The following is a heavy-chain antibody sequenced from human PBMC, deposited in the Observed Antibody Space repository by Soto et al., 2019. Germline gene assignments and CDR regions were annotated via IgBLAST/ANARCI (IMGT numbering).Heavy chain of an antibody. Sequence: ELQLVESGGGLVRPGGSLRLSCADSGFTLSPYSINWVRQAPGKGLEWVSSISSDSNVIYYTDSVGGRFTISRANAKRSVYLQMKSLRVEDTAVYYCVRGGRGYTKDDVFDIWGLGTMVTVSS. D-gene: IGHD3-16*02. J-gene: IGHJ3*02. CDR3: VRGGRGYTKDDVFDI. CDR1: GFTLSPYS. V-gene: IGHV3-21*01. CDR2: ISSDSNVI.